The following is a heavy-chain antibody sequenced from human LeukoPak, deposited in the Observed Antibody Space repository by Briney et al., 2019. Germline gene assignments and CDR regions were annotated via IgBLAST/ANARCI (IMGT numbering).Heavy chain of an antibody. CDR2: ISYDGSNK. Sequence: GGSLRLSCAASGFTFSSYAMHWVRQAPGKGLEWVAVISYDGSNKYYADSVKGRFTISRDNAKNSLYLQMNSLRAEDTALYYCAKEGGRGHSSSWYSYYFDYWGQGTLVTVSS. CDR1: GFTFSSYA. D-gene: IGHD6-13*01. J-gene: IGHJ4*02. CDR3: AKEGGRGHSSSWYSYYFDY. V-gene: IGHV3-30-3*01.